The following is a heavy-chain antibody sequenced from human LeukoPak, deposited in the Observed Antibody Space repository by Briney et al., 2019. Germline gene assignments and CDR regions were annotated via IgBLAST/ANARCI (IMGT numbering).Heavy chain of an antibody. D-gene: IGHD1-26*01. CDR3: ARMGSGSYLDY. CDR1: GFTFSSYT. Sequence: PGGSLRLSCAASGFTFSSYTMNWVRQAPGKGLEWVSSISTMSSYIYYADSVKGRFTISRDNAKSSLFLQMNSLRAEDTAVYYCARMGSGSYLDYWGQGTLVTVSS. J-gene: IGHJ4*02. CDR2: ISTMSSYI. V-gene: IGHV3-21*01.